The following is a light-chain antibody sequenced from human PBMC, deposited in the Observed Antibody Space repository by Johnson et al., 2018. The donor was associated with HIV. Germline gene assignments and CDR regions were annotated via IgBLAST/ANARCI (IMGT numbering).Light chain of an antibody. V-gene: IGLV1-51*02. CDR1: SSNIGNNY. Sequence: QLVLTQPPSVSAAPGQKVTISCSGSSSNIGNNYVSWYQQLPGTAPKLLIYENNKRPSGIPDRFSGSKSGTSATLGITGLQTGDEAYYYCGTWDNSLKAEVFGTGTKVTVL. J-gene: IGLJ1*01. CDR2: ENN. CDR3: GTWDNSLKAEV.